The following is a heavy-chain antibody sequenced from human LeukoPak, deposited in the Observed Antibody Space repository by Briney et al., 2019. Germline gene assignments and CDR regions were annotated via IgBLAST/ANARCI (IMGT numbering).Heavy chain of an antibody. D-gene: IGHD3-3*01. J-gene: IGHJ4*02. V-gene: IGHV3-48*04. Sequence: GGSLRLSCAASGFTFSSYSMNWVRQAPGKGLEWVSYISSSGSKIYYADSVKGRFTISRDNAKNSLYLQMNSLRAEDTAVYYCARDTSGEYDFWSGYQNVNYFDYWGQGTLVTVSS. CDR2: ISSSGSKI. CDR1: GFTFSSYS. CDR3: ARDTSGEYDFWSGYQNVNYFDY.